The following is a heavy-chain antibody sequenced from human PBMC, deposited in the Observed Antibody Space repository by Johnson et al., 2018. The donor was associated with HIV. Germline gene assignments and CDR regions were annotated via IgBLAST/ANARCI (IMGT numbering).Heavy chain of an antibody. CDR1: GFTFSSYG. V-gene: IGHV3-30*02. J-gene: IGHJ3*02. Sequence: QVQLVESGGGVVQPGGSLRLSCAASGFTFSSYGMPWVRQAPGKGLEWVAFIRYDGSNKYYADSVKGRFTLSRDNSKNTLYLQLNTLRAEDTAVYYCAREAGAFDIWGQGTTGTVSP. D-gene: IGHD1-26*01. CDR3: AREAGAFDI. CDR2: IRYDGSNK.